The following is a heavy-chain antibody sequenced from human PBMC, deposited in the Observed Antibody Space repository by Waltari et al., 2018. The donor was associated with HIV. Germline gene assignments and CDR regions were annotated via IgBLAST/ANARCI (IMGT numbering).Heavy chain of an antibody. CDR1: GFTFSSYG. Sequence: QVQLVESGGGVVQPGRSLRLSCAAYGFTFSSYGMHWVRQAPGKGLDWVAVISYDGSNKYYADSVKGRFTISRDNSKNTLYLQMNSLRAEDTAVYYCAKGRGIDYWGQGTLVTVSS. CDR3: AKGRGIDY. CDR2: ISYDGSNK. D-gene: IGHD3-10*01. V-gene: IGHV3-30*18. J-gene: IGHJ4*02.